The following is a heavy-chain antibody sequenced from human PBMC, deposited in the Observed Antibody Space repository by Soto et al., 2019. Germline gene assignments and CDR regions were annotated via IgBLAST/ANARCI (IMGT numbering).Heavy chain of an antibody. Sequence: QVQLVQSGAEVRKPGSSVKVSCKVSGGTFTNYVISWLRQAPGQGLEWMGGLIPIFGAANLAQKFQGRVTITADESTSTVNMELSSLTSEYTAVYYCARGSSSPNFDPWGQGTLVTVSS. CDR1: GGTFTNYV. V-gene: IGHV1-69*01. J-gene: IGHJ5*02. CDR2: LIPIFGAA. CDR3: ARGSSSPNFDP. D-gene: IGHD6-6*01.